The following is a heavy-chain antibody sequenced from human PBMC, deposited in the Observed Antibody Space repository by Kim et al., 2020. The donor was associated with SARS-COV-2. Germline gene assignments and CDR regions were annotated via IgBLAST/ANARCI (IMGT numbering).Heavy chain of an antibody. Sequence: SETLSLTCTVSGGSISSGGYYWSWIRQHPGKGLEWIGYIYYSGSTYYNPSLKSRVTISVDTTKNQFSLKLSSVTAAATAVYYCARDRLHSRSWYKNGMDVWGHGTTVTVSS. CDR1: GGSISSGGYY. V-gene: IGHV4-31*03. CDR2: IYYSGST. D-gene: IGHD6-13*01. J-gene: IGHJ6*02. CDR3: ARDRLHSRSWYKNGMDV.